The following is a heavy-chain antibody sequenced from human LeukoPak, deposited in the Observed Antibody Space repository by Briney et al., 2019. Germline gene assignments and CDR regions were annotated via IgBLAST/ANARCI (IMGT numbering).Heavy chain of an antibody. CDR2: ISGRSSTI. CDR3: ARDRLTSGSYFFDY. CDR1: AFSFSDYS. J-gene: IGHJ4*02. D-gene: IGHD1-26*01. Sequence: GGSLRLSCAASAFSFSDYSMNWVRQAPGKGLEWISYISGRSSTIYYADSVRGRFTISRDNAKNSMYLQMNSLRAEDTAVYYCARDRLTSGSYFFDYWGQGTLVTVSS. V-gene: IGHV3-48*01.